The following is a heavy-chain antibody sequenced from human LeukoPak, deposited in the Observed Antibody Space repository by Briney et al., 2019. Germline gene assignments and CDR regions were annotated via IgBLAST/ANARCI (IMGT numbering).Heavy chain of an antibody. CDR3: AKGTMGGGYARYYFDH. V-gene: IGHV3-23*01. D-gene: IGHD5-12*01. CDR2: ISGSGGST. Sequence: GGSLRLSCAASGFTFSSYAMSWVRQAPGKGLEWVSAISGSGGSTYYADSVKGRFTISRDNSKNTLYLQMNSLRAEDTAVYYCAKGTMGGGYARYYFDHWGQGTLVTVSS. CDR1: GFTFSSYA. J-gene: IGHJ4*02.